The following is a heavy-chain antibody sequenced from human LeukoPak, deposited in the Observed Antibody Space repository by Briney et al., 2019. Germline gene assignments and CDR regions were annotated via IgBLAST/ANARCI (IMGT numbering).Heavy chain of an antibody. J-gene: IGHJ3*02. Sequence: GESLRLSCAISGFTVSNNYMSWVRQPPGKGLELVSVIYSGGSTYYADSVKGRFTISRDTSKNTLYLQMNSLRAEDTAVYYCARGGGAHCGGDCFRAFDIWGQGTMITVSP. V-gene: IGHV3-53*01. CDR2: IYSGGST. D-gene: IGHD2-21*02. CDR1: GFTVSNNY. CDR3: ARGGGAHCGGDCFRAFDI.